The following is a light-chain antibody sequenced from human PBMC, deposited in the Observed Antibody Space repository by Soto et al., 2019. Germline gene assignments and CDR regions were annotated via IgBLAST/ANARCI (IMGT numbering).Light chain of an antibody. J-gene: IGKJ5*01. Sequence: AIQLTQSPASLSASVGDRVTITSRASQGISSALAWYQQKPGKAPKLLIYDASSLESGVPSRFSGSGSGTDFTLTISSLQPVDFATYYCQQFNSYLITFGQGTRLEIK. CDR1: QGISSA. CDR3: QQFNSYLIT. CDR2: DAS. V-gene: IGKV1-13*02.